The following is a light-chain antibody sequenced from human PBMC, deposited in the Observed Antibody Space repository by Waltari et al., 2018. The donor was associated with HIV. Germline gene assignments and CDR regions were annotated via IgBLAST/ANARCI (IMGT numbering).Light chain of an antibody. Sequence: EIVLPQSPGSLSLSPGDRATLSCRASQIVGGNSLAWYQKKPGQAPRLLIYGPSTRAAGIPDRFSGSGSETDFTLTISRLDPEDCAVYYCQQYGSSEGFTFGPGTRVDI. V-gene: IGKV3-20*01. CDR3: QQYGSSEGFT. CDR1: QIVGGNS. CDR2: GPS. J-gene: IGKJ3*01.